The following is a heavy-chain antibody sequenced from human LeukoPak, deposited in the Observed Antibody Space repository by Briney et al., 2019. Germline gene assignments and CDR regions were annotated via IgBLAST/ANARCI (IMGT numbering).Heavy chain of an antibody. CDR1: GFTFSNYA. V-gene: IGHV3-30*15. Sequence: VQPGRSLRLSCAASGFTFSNYAVHWVRQAPGKGLEWLAFISYDGSNKYYADSVKGRFTISRDNSKNTLYLQMSSLRAEDTAVYFCARDQSAGYSSSGSSSWGRLGDWGQGTLVTVSS. CDR2: ISYDGSNK. J-gene: IGHJ4*02. CDR3: ARDQSAGYSSSGSSSWGRLGD. D-gene: IGHD6-13*01.